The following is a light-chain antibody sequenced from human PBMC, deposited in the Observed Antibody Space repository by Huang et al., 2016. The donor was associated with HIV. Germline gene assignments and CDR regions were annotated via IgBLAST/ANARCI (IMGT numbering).Light chain of an antibody. J-gene: IGKJ1*01. V-gene: IGKV2-30*02. Sequence: DVVMTQSPLSLSVTLGQAASISCRSSRSLIHTDGNTYLNWFHQRQGQSPRRLIYKVSNRDSWVPDRFSGSGSGTDFTLEISSFEAEDVGVYYCMQGSHWPQTFGQGTKVEIK. CDR3: MQGSHWPQT. CDR1: RSLIHTDGNTY. CDR2: KVS.